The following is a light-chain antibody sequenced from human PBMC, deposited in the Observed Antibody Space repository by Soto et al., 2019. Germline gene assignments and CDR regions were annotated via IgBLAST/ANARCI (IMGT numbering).Light chain of an antibody. CDR2: DAS. Sequence: EIVLTQSRGTLSVSPGESATLSCSASQSVSSSYLAWYQQRPGQAPRLLIYDASHRAAGIPARFSGSGFGTDFTLTISSLEPEDAAVYYCQQRSNWPPITFGQGTRLEIK. CDR3: QQRSNWPPIT. V-gene: IGKV3-11*01. CDR1: QSVSSSY. J-gene: IGKJ5*01.